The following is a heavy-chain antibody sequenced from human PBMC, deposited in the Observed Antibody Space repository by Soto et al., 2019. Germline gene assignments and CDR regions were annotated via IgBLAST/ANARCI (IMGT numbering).Heavy chain of an antibody. D-gene: IGHD3-16*01. CDR1: GFTFSSYG. CDR3: VKGGGRRYYYYYGMDV. CDR2: ISYDGSNK. J-gene: IGHJ6*02. Sequence: QVQLVESGGGVVQPGRSLRLSCAASGFTFSSYGMHWVRQAPGKGLEWVAVISYDGSNKYYADSVKGRFTISRDNSKNTLYLQMNSLRAEDTAVYYCVKGGGRRYYYYYGMDVWGQGTTVTVSS. V-gene: IGHV3-30*18.